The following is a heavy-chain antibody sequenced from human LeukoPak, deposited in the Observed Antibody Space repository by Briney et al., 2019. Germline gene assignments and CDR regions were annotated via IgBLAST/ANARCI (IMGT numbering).Heavy chain of an antibody. V-gene: IGHV1-18*01. D-gene: IGHD4-23*01. J-gene: IGHJ3*02. CDR3: ARLRRSFFGIDAFDI. CDR1: GYTFTSYG. Sequence: ASVKVSCKASGYTFTSYGISWVRQAPGQGLEWMGWISAYNGNTNYAQKLQGRVTMTTDTSTSTAYMELRSLKSDDTAVYYCARLRRSFFGIDAFDIWGQGTMVTVSS. CDR2: ISAYNGNT.